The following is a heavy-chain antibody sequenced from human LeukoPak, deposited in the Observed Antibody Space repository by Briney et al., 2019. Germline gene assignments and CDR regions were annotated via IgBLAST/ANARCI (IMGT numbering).Heavy chain of an antibody. CDR1: GFTFSSYW. V-gene: IGHV3-7*01. CDR3: ARPFSSTWYKY. Sequence: GGSLRLSCAASGFTFSSYWMSWVRQAPGKGLEWVAGINEDGSEKYYVDSVKARFTISRDNGKNSLFLQMSSLRADDTAVFYCARPFSSTWYKYWGQGALVTVSS. J-gene: IGHJ4*02. CDR2: INEDGSEK. D-gene: IGHD6-13*01.